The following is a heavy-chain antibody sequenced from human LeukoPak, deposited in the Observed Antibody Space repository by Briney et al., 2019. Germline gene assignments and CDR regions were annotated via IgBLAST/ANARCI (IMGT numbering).Heavy chain of an antibody. D-gene: IGHD1-1*01. CDR2: ISAYNGNT. CDR3: ARKELEPHRSDY. CDR1: GYTFTSYA. J-gene: IGHJ4*02. V-gene: IGHV1-18*01. Sequence: ASVKVSCKASGYTFTSYAMNWVRQAPGQGLEWMGWISAYNGNTNYAQKLQGRVTMTTDTSTSTAYMELRSLRSDDTAVYYCARKELEPHRSDYWGQGTLVTVSS.